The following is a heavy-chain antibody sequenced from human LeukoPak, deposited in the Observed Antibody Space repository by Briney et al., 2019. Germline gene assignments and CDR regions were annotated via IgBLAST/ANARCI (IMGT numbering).Heavy chain of an antibody. CDR1: GGSFSGYY. D-gene: IGHD2-21*01. CDR2: INRSGST. CDR3: ARGQRIVTVGVWWQDPVTNWFDP. V-gene: IGHV4-34*01. J-gene: IGHJ5*02. Sequence: PSETLSLTCAVSGGSFSGYYWSWIRQAPGKGLEWIWEINRSGSTNYNPDLENRGTISLDTTTNQFSQKLSSVTAADTAVYYCARGQRIVTVGVWWQDPVTNWFDPWGQGTLVTVSS.